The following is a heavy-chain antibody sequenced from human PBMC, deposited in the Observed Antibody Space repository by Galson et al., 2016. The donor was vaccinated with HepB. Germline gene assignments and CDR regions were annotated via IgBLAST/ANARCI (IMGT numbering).Heavy chain of an antibody. V-gene: IGHV3-11*01. J-gene: IGHJ4*02. CDR3: ARDPGWFDY. Sequence: SLRLSCAASGFPFSDYFMNWIRQAPGKGLEWVSYISPRGTTIYSADSVQGRFTISRDNAKNSLYLQMNSLRAEDTAVYYCARDPGWFDYWGQGTLVTVSS. D-gene: IGHD2-15*01. CDR1: GFPFSDYF. CDR2: ISPRGTTI.